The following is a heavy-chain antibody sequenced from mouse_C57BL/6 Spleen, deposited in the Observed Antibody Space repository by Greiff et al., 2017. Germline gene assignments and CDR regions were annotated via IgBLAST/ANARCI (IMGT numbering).Heavy chain of an antibody. Sequence: QVQLQQPGAELVRPGSSVKLSCKASGYTFTSYWMDWVKQRPGQGLEWIGNIYPSDSETHYNQKFKDKATLTVDKSSSTAYMQLSSLTSEDSAVYYCARRGYDGSSSYWYFDVWGTGTTVTVYS. D-gene: IGHD1-1*01. CDR2: IYPSDSET. CDR3: ARRGYDGSSSYWYFDV. V-gene: IGHV1-61*01. CDR1: GYTFTSYW. J-gene: IGHJ1*03.